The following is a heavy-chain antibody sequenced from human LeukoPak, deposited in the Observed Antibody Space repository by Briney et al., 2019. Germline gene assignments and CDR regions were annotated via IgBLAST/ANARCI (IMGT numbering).Heavy chain of an antibody. J-gene: IGHJ4*02. CDR3: ARGGATYSSSLSTRPYYYFDY. D-gene: IGHD6-6*01. CDR2: IIPVFGIA. Sequence: GSSVKVSCKASGGTFSSYAISWVRQAPGQGLEWMGRIIPVFGIANYAQKFQGRVTITADKSTSTAYMELSSLRSEDTAVYYCARGGATYSSSLSTRPYYYFDYWGQGTLVTVSS. CDR1: GGTFSSYA. V-gene: IGHV1-69*04.